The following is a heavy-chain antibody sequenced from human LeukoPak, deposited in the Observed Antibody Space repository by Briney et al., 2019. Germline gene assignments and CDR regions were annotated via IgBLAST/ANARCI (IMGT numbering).Heavy chain of an antibody. CDR2: IDPSDSYT. CDR3: ARQDRDPYYDSSGYYHPPDY. Sequence: GESLQISCQGSGYSFTSYWISWVRQMPGKGLEWMGRIDPSDSYTSYRPSFQGHVTISVDKSISTAYLQWSSLKASDTAMYYCARQDRDPYYDSSGYYHPPDYWGQGTLVTVSS. V-gene: IGHV5-10-1*01. D-gene: IGHD3-22*01. J-gene: IGHJ4*02. CDR1: GYSFTSYW.